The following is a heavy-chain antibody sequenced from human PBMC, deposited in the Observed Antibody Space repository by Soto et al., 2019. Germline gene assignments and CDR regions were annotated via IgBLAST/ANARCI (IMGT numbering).Heavy chain of an antibody. D-gene: IGHD3-10*01. V-gene: IGHV3-48*02. J-gene: IGHJ6*02. CDR3: ASGAGVTNYYYYGMDV. CDR1: GFTFSSYS. CDR2: ISSSSSTI. Sequence: EVQLVESGGGLVQPGGSLRLSCAASGFTFSSYSMNWVRQAPGKGLEWVSYISSSSSTIYYADSVKGRFTISRDNAKNSLYLQMNSLRDEDTAVYYCASGAGVTNYYYYGMDVWGQGTTVTVSS.